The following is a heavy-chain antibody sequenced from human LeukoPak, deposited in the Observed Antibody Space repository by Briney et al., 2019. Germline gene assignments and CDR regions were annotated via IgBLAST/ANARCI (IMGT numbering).Heavy chain of an antibody. CDR1: GGSISSSSYY. D-gene: IGHD3-22*01. Sequence: SETPSLTCTVSGGSISSSSYYWGWIRQPPGKGLEWIGSIYYSGSTYYNPSLKSRVTISVDTSKNQFSLKLGSVTAADTAVYYCARHVDSSGYWRDWGQGTLVTVSS. CDR2: IYYSGST. V-gene: IGHV4-39*01. J-gene: IGHJ4*02. CDR3: ARHVDSSGYWRD.